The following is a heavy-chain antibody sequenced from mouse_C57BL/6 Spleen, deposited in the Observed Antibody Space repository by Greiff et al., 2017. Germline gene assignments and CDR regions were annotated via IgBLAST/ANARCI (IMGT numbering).Heavy chain of an antibody. D-gene: IGHD1-1*01. V-gene: IGHV1-19*01. CDR1: GYTFTDYY. J-gene: IGHJ3*01. Sequence: EVQLQQSGPVLVKPGASVKISCKASGYTFTDYYMNWVKQSHGKSLEWIWVIYPCNGGISYNQKFKGKATLTVDKSSSTAYMELNSLTSEDSAVYFCARGDYYGSSGFAYWGQGTLVTVSA. CDR2: IYPCNGGI. CDR3: ARGDYYGSSGFAY.